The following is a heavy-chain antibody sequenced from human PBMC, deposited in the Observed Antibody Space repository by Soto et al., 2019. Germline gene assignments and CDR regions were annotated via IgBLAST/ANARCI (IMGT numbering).Heavy chain of an antibody. Sequence: EVQLVESGGGLVQPGGSLRLSCAASGFTFSNYWMYWVCQAPGKGLVWVSRINSDGSVSSYADSVKGRLTISRDNVKNTLYLQMDSLRAEDTAVYYCARGDCVGGTCYSLAGSFYYYMDVWGKGTTVTVFS. D-gene: IGHD2-15*01. J-gene: IGHJ6*03. CDR2: INSDGSVS. CDR1: GFTFSNYW. CDR3: ARGDCVGGTCYSLAGSFYYYMDV. V-gene: IGHV3-74*01.